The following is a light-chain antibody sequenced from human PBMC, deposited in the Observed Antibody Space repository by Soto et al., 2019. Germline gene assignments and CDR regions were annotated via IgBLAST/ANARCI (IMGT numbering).Light chain of an antibody. Sequence: QSALTQPASVSGSPGQSITISYTGTSSDVGGYNYVSWYQQHPGKAPKLMIYEVSNRPSGVSSRFSGSKSGNTASLTISGLQAEDEADYYCSSWTGSGRVFGGGTKLTVL. CDR1: SSDVGGYNY. V-gene: IGLV2-14*01. J-gene: IGLJ2*01. CDR3: SSWTGSGRV. CDR2: EVS.